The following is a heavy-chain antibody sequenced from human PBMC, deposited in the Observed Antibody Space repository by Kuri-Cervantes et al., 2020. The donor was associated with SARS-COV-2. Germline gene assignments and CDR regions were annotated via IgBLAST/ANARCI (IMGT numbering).Heavy chain of an antibody. Sequence: GGSLRLSCKVSGYTLTELSMHWVRQAPGKGLEWMGGFDPEDGETIYAQKFQGRVTMTRDTSTSTVYLELSSLTSEDTAIYYCYCAPKEGFDSWGQGTLVTVSS. CDR2: FDPEDGET. J-gene: IGHJ4*02. D-gene: IGHD2-21*01. V-gene: IGHV1-24*01. CDR3: YCAPKEGFDS. CDR1: GYTLTELS.